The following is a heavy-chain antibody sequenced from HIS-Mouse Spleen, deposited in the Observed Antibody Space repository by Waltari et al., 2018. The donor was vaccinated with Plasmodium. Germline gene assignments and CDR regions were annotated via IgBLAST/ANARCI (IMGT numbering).Heavy chain of an antibody. CDR3: ARARAPDY. Sequence: EVQLVESGGGLVQPGGSLRPSCAASGFPFSCFWMGWVRQAPGKGREWVANIKQDGSEKYYVDSVKGRFTISRDNAKNSLYLQMNSLRAEDTAVYYCARARAPDYWGQGTLVTVSS. V-gene: IGHV3-7*04. D-gene: IGHD3-10*01. CDR1: GFPFSCFW. J-gene: IGHJ4*02. CDR2: IKQDGSEK.